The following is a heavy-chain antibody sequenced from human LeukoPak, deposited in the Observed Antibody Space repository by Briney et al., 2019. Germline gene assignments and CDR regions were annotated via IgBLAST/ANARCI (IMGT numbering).Heavy chain of an antibody. CDR1: GGSFSSSSYY. J-gene: IGHJ3*02. CDR3: AREKLRYFDWFSGNPDAFDI. D-gene: IGHD3-9*01. CDR2: IYYSGST. V-gene: IGHV4-39*02. Sequence: SETLSLTCTVSGGSFSSSSYYWGWIRQPPGKGLEWIGSIYYSGSTYYNPSLKSRVTISVDTSKNQFSLKLSSVTAADTAVYYCAREKLRYFDWFSGNPDAFDIWGQGTMVTVSS.